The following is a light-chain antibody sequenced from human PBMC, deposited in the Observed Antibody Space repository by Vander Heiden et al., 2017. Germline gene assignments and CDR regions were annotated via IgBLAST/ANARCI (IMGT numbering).Light chain of an antibody. CDR1: GPNTGSHY. CDR2: RNN. J-gene: IGLJ2*01. V-gene: IGLV1-47*01. CDR3: AAWDDSLSGVV. Sequence: SVPTQPPSASGTPGQRVTLPRSGSGPNTGSHYVYWYTPLPGPAPKLPIYRNNQRPSGVPERSSGSKAGTSASPAISGLRSEDEADYYCAAWDDSLSGVVFGGGTKLTVL.